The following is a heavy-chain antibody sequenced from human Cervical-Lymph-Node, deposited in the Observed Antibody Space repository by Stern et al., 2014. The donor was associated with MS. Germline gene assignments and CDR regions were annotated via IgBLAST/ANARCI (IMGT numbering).Heavy chain of an antibody. V-gene: IGHV3-11*01. CDR1: GFPFSDFY. D-gene: IGHD3-10*01. Sequence: MQLVESGAGLVKPGASLRLSWAASGFPFSDFYMTWLRQAPGQGLAWFSYVSNSGITIYYEDSVKGRFTIPRDNAKNLLYLQMTSLRAEDAAVYYCGRSGAGNWFDPWGQGTLVTVSS. J-gene: IGHJ5*02. CDR2: VSNSGITI. CDR3: GRSGAGNWFDP.